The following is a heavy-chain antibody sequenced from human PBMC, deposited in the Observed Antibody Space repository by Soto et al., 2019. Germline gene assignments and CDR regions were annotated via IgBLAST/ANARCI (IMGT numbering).Heavy chain of an antibody. CDR2: IYYSGST. CDR3: ARANYYDFWSGYPTYYYYGMDV. Sequence: QVQLQESGPGLVKPSQTLSLTCTVSGGSISSGGYYWSWIRQHPGKGLEWIGYIYYSGSTYYNPSLKSRVTISVDTSKNQFSLKLSSVTAADTAVYYCARANYYDFWSGYPTYYYYGMDVWGQGTTVTVSS. D-gene: IGHD3-3*01. CDR1: GGSISSGGYY. V-gene: IGHV4-31*03. J-gene: IGHJ6*02.